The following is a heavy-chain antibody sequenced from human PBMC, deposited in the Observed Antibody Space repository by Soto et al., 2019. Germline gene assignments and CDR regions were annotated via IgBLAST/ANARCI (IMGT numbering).Heavy chain of an antibody. CDR3: ATRIIRDGSAWIGP. CDR1: GFTFSSYT. CDR2: ISYDGNTT. D-gene: IGHD6-19*01. V-gene: IGHV3-30-3*01. J-gene: IGHJ5*02. Sequence: PGGSLRLSCAASGFTFSSYTMHWVRQAPGKGLEWVAVISYDGNTTYYADSVKGRFTISRDNSNNTLYLQMNSLGVEDTAVYYCATRIIRDGSAWIGPWGQGALVTVSS.